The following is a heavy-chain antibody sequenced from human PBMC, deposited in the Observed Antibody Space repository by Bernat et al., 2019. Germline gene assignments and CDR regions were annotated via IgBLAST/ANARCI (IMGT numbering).Heavy chain of an antibody. V-gene: IGHV3-33*01. Sequence: VQLVESGGGVVQPGRSLRLSCAASGFTFSSYGMHWVRQAPGKGLEWVAVIWYDGSNKYYADSVKGRFTISRDNSKNTLYLQMNSLRAEDTAVYYCARDLGYGSGSYGYYYMDVWGKGTTVTVSS. CDR2: IWYDGSNK. CDR1: GFTFSSYG. J-gene: IGHJ6*03. D-gene: IGHD3-10*01. CDR3: ARDLGYGSGSYGYYYMDV.